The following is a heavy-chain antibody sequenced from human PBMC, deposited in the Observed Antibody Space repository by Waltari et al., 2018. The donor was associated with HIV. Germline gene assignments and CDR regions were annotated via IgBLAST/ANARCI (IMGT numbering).Heavy chain of an antibody. CDR1: GFPFSRYW. V-gene: IGHV3-74*01. CDR2: MNTDGSRT. J-gene: IGHJ4*02. CDR3: ARGDGYNYGAY. Sequence: EVQLVESGGGLVQPGGSLRLSCAASGFPFSRYWMYWVRQDPGKGLGWVSRMNTDGSRTKYADSVKGRFTISRDNAKNTLYLQMNSLRAEDTAVYYCARGDGYNYGAYWGQGTLVTVSS. D-gene: IGHD5-12*01.